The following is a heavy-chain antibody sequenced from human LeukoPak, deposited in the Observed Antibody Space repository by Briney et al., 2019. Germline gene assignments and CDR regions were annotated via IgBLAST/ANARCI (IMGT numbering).Heavy chain of an antibody. CDR3: AKDKAALLSYCGGDCYRSFQH. V-gene: IGHV3-23*01. J-gene: IGHJ1*01. D-gene: IGHD2-21*01. CDR2: ISGSGGST. CDR1: GFTFSSYS. Sequence: GGSLRLSCAASGFTFSSYSMNWVRQAPGKGLEWVSAISGSGGSTYYADSVKGRFTISRDNSKNTLYLQMNSLRAEDTAVYYCAKDKAALLSYCGGDCYRSFQHWGQGTLVTVSS.